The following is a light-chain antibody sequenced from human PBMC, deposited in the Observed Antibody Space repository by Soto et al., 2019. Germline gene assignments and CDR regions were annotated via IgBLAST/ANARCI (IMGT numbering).Light chain of an antibody. CDR1: GSDIGAYNF. Sequence: QSVLAQPPSASGSPGQSVTISCTESGSDIGAYNFVSWYQQHPGKAPKLMIFGVTERPSGVPDRFSGSKSGNTASLTVSGLQADDEAVYYCYSYAGRNIWVFGGGTQLTVL. V-gene: IGLV2-8*01. CDR2: GVT. J-gene: IGLJ7*01. CDR3: YSYAGRNIWV.